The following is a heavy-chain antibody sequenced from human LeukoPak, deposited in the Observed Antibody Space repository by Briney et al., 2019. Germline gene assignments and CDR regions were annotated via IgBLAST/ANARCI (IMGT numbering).Heavy chain of an antibody. J-gene: IGHJ3*02. CDR1: GFTFSSYA. CDR3: AKDYLTIFGVVGAFDI. Sequence: GGSLRLPCAASGFTFSSYAMSWVRQAPGKGLEWVSAISGSGGSTYYADSVKGRFTISRDNSKNTLYLQMNSLRAEDTAVYYCAKDYLTIFGVVGAFDIWGQGTMVTVSS. D-gene: IGHD3-3*01. CDR2: ISGSGGST. V-gene: IGHV3-23*01.